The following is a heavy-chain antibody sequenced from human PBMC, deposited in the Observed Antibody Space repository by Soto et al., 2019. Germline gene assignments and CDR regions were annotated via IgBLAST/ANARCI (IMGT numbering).Heavy chain of an antibody. CDR2: IYNRGST. J-gene: IGHJ4*02. CDR3: ASGPSADKVDY. Sequence: QVQLQGSGPRLVEPSQTLSLTCTVSGGSISNDYDYWSWIRQPPGKGLEWIGHIYNRGSTYSNPSIESRVTIFIDTSKNQFSLKLTSVTAADTAVYYCASGPSADKVDYWGQGPLVTVSS. CDR1: GGSISNDYDY. V-gene: IGHV4-30-4*01. D-gene: IGHD3-3*01.